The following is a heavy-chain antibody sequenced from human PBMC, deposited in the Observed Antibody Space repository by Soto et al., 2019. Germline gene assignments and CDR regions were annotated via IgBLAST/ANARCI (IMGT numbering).Heavy chain of an antibody. CDR1: GFTVRDSY. CDR3: AREVYGSGSYYVDY. D-gene: IGHD3-10*01. V-gene: IGHV3-11*01. CDR2: ITSSGRTI. Sequence: QVQLVESGGGLVKPGGSLRLSCAASGFTVRDSYMSWIRQAPGKGLEWVSYITSSGRTIYCADSVKGRFTISRDNAKNSLYLQMTSLRAEDTAVYYCAREVYGSGSYYVDYWGQGILVTVSS. J-gene: IGHJ4*02.